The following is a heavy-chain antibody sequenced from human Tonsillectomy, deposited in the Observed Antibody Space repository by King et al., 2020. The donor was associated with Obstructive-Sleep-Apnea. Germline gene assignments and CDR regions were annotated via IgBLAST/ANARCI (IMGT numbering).Heavy chain of an antibody. CDR1: GFTFSSYG. CDR2: IWYDGSNK. V-gene: IGHV3-33*01. D-gene: IGHD2-2*01. CDR3: ARDRVIVVVPAAMPVHGMDV. J-gene: IGHJ6*02. Sequence: VQLVESGGGVVQPGRSLRLSCAASGFTFSSYGMHWVRQAPGKGLEWVAVIWYDGSNKYYADSVKGRFTISRDNSKNTLYLQMNSLRAEDTAVYYCARDRVIVVVPAAMPVHGMDVWGQGTTVTVSS.